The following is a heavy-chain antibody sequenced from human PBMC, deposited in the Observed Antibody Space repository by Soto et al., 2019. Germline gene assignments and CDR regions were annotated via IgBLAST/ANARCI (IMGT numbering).Heavy chain of an antibody. V-gene: IGHV3-48*02. D-gene: IGHD3-10*01. CDR3: ARAVTWGLDV. CDR2: ISRSSTGI. Sequence: EVQLVESGGGLVQPGGSLRLSCAASGFTFSLYSMSWVRQAPGKGLEWVSYISRSSTGIHYADSVKGRFTISRDDATNAKNVEMNCPRDGDTAGYYCARAVTWGLDVWGQGTTVSISS. CDR1: GFTFSLYS. J-gene: IGHJ6*02.